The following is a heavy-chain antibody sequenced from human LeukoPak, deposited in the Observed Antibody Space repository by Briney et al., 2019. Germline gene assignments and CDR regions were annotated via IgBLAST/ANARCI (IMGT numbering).Heavy chain of an antibody. J-gene: IGHJ3*02. CDR3: ARVCPSCSPPRAFDI. D-gene: IGHD3-10*02. V-gene: IGHV3-48*03. CDR1: GFTFSSYE. Sequence: GGSLRLSCAASGFTFSSYEMNWVRQAPGKGLEWVSYISSSGSTIYYADSVKGRFTISRDNAKNSLYLQMNSLRAEDTAVYYCARVCPSCSPPRAFDIWGQGTMVTVSS. CDR2: ISSSGSTI.